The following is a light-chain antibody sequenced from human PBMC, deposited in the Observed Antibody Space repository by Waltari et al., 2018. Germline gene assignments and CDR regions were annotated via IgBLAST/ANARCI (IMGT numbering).Light chain of an antibody. J-gene: IGLJ1*01. CDR2: AVT. CDR1: SSDVGSDNR. Sequence: QSALTQPPSVSGAPGQSVTISCTGTSSDVGSDNRVPWFQQPPGTAPKLLLYAVTTRPSGVPDRFSGSKSGNTASLTISGLQTEDEADYYCNSYTTTNTFVFGSGTKVTVL. V-gene: IGLV2-18*02. CDR3: NSYTTTNTFV.